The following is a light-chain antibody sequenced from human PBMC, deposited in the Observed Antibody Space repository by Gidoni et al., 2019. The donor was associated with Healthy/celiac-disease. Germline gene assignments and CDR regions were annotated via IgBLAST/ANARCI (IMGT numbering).Light chain of an antibody. Sequence: QSALTQPPSASGSPGQSVTISCTGTSSDVGGYNYVSWYQQHPGKAPKLMIYEASKRPSGVPDRFSGSKSGNTAALTVSGLQAEDEADYYCSSYAGSNNFEVFGGGTKLTVL. CDR3: SSYAGSNNFEV. V-gene: IGLV2-8*01. CDR1: SSDVGGYNY. CDR2: EAS. J-gene: IGLJ2*01.